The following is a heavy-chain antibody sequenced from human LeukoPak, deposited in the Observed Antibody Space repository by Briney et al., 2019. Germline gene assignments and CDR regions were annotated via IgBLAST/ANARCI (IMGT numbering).Heavy chain of an antibody. V-gene: IGHV4-38-2*01. CDR1: GYSISSGYY. CDR3: ARQSGSYYGHAFDI. J-gene: IGHJ3*02. CDR2: IYHSGST. D-gene: IGHD1-26*01. Sequence: SETLSLTCAVSGYSISSGYYWGWTRQPPGKGLEWMGSIYHSGSTYYNPSLKSRVTISVDTSKNQFSLKLSSVTAADTAVYYCARQSGSYYGHAFDIWGQGTMVTVSS.